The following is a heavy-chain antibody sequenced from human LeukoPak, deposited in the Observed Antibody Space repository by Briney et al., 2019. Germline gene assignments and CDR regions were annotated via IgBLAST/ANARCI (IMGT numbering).Heavy chain of an antibody. D-gene: IGHD6-19*01. J-gene: IGHJ3*02. Sequence: GASVKVSCKASGYDFSTFGISWVRQAPGEGLEWMGWISAYHGKTNFPQRFQGRVTLTTETSTSTAYMELRSLRSDDTALYYCARDSPFMVPGTGDAFDIWGQGTMVSVSS. CDR1: GYDFSTFG. V-gene: IGHV1-18*01. CDR2: ISAYHGKT. CDR3: ARDSPFMVPGTGDAFDI.